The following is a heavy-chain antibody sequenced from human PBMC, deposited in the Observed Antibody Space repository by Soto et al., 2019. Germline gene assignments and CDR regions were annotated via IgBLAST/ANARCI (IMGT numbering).Heavy chain of an antibody. CDR3: ARYSIDCSGGSCYREVFDY. Sequence: EVQLVESGGGLVQPGGSLRLSCAASGFTFSSYWMSWVRQAPGKGLEWVANIKQDGSEKYYVDSVKGQFTISRDNAKNSLYLQMNSLRAEDTAVYYCARYSIDCSGGSCYREVFDYWGQGSLVTVSS. V-gene: IGHV3-7*01. CDR2: IKQDGSEK. J-gene: IGHJ4*02. CDR1: GFTFSSYW. D-gene: IGHD2-15*01.